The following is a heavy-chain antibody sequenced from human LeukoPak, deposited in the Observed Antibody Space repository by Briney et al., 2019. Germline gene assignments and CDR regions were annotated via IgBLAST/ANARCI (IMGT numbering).Heavy chain of an antibody. D-gene: IGHD2-2*01. CDR1: GFTFTSSA. V-gene: IGHV1-18*01. CDR2: ISAYNGNT. CDR3: ARRVRYCSSTSCYFRYYYYGMDV. J-gene: IGHJ6*02. Sequence: ASVKVSCKASGFTFTSSAVQWVRQARGQRLEWIGWISAYNGNTNYAQKLQGRVTMTTDTSTSTAYMELRSLRSDDTAVYYCARRVRYCSSTSCYFRYYYYGMDVWGQGTTVTVSS.